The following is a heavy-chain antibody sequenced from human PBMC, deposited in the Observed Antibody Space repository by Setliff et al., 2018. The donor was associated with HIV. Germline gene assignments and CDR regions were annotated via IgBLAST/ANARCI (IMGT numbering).Heavy chain of an antibody. D-gene: IGHD3-22*01. CDR2: INLNSGDT. J-gene: IGHJ4*02. CDR3: AREERYYDGKGALDY. CDR1: GYTFTGHF. Sequence: VKVSCKASGYTFTGHFMHWMRQAPGQGLEWMGWINLNSGDTNSAHYLQGRVTLTRDTSISTAHMEVNSLISDDTAVYYCAREERYYDGKGALDYWGQGMLVTVSS. V-gene: IGHV1-2*07.